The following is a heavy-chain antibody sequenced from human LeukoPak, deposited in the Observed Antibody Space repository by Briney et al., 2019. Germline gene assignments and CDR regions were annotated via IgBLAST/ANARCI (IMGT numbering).Heavy chain of an antibody. CDR2: INPSGGST. D-gene: IGHD6-13*01. CDR3: ARDFIAAAGGCDY. V-gene: IGHV1-46*01. CDR1: GYTFTSYD. Sequence: ASVKVSCKASGYTFTSYDINWVRQATGQGLEWMGIINPSGGSTSYAQKFQGRVTMTRDTSTSTVYMEQSSLRSEDTAVYYCARDFIAAAGGCDYWGQGTLVTVSS. J-gene: IGHJ4*02.